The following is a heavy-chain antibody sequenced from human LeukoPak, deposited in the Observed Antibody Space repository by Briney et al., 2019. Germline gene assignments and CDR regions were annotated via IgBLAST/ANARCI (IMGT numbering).Heavy chain of an antibody. CDR2: IYTSGST. V-gene: IGHV4-4*07. Sequence: SETLSLTCTVSGSSISSYYWSWIRQPAGKGLEWIGRIYTSGSTNYNPSLKSRVTMSVDTSKNQFSLKLSSVTAADTAVYYCARGADYYDSRDWFDPWGQGTLVTVSS. CDR3: ARGADYYDSRDWFDP. CDR1: GSSISSYY. J-gene: IGHJ5*02. D-gene: IGHD3-22*01.